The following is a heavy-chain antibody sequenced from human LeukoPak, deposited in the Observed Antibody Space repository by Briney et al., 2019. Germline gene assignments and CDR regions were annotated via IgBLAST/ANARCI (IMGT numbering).Heavy chain of an antibody. CDR2: ISSSGSTI. CDR3: ARDRYCSGGSGCYMDV. J-gene: IGHJ6*03. D-gene: IGHD2-15*01. V-gene: IGHV3-48*03. Sequence: GGSLRLSCEASGFTFSSYEMNWVRQAPGKGLEWVSYISSSGSTIYYADSVKGRFTISRDNAKNSLYLQMNSLRAEDTAVYYCARDRYCSGGSGCYMDVWGKGTTVTISS. CDR1: GFTFSSYE.